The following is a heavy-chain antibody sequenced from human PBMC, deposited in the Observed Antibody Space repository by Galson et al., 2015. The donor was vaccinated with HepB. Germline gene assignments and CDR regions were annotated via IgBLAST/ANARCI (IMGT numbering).Heavy chain of an antibody. V-gene: IGHV7-4-1*02. Sequence: SVKVSCKASGYTFNTFAINWVRQAPGQGLEWMGWINTNTGNPTYAQGFTGRFVFSLDSSVSTAYLQISSLKVEDSAVYYCVTDRGSGSHFFNYWGQGTLVTVSS. D-gene: IGHD2-15*01. CDR2: INTNTGNP. CDR1: GYTFNTFA. CDR3: VTDRGSGSHFFNY. J-gene: IGHJ4*02.